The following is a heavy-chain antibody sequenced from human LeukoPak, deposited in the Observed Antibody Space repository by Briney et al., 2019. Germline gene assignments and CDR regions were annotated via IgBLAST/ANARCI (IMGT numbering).Heavy chain of an antibody. CDR2: IRYDGSNK. V-gene: IGHV3-30*02. CDR1: GFTFSSYG. CDR3: AKDQGRPRAIDY. J-gene: IGHJ4*02. Sequence: GGSLRLSCAASGFTFSSYGMHWVRQAPGKGLEWVAFIRYDGSNKYYADSVKGRFAISRDNSKNTLYLQMNSLRAEDTAVYYCAKDQGRPRAIDYWGQGTLVTVSS. D-gene: IGHD2-15*01.